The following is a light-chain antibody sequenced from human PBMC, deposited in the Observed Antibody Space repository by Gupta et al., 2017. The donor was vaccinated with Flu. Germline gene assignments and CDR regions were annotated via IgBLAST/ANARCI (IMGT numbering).Light chain of an antibody. Sequence: SPGQTASITGSGDNLGGKYSSWDQQKPGQFPVLVIYKDTRRAAGTPERFSASNSGNTATLTISGTQARDDDDYYCQAWDNNTGVFGTGTEVTVL. CDR2: KDT. V-gene: IGLV3-1*01. CDR3: QAWDNNTGV. J-gene: IGLJ1*01. CDR1: NLGGKY.